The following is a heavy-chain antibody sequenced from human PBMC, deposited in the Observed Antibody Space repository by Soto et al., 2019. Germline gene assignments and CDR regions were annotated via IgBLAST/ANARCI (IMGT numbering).Heavy chain of an antibody. CDR2: ISSSSSYI. D-gene: IGHD1-26*01. Sequence: VQLVESGGGVVQPGRSLRLSCAASGFTFSSYGMHWVRQAPGKGLEWVSSISSSSSYIYYADSVKGRFTISRDNAKNSLYLQMNSLRAEDTAVYYCARSPVGEVVWGQGTTVTVSS. CDR3: ARSPVGEVV. J-gene: IGHJ6*02. V-gene: IGHV3-21*01. CDR1: GFTFSSYG.